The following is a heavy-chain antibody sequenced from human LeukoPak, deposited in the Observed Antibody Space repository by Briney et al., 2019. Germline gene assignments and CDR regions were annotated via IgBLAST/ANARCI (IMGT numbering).Heavy chain of an antibody. Sequence: SETLSLTCTVSGGSISTYYWSWIRQPPGKGLEWIGYIYYSGSTNYNPSLRSRVTISVDTSKNQFSLKVNFVTAADTAVYYCARVSGGYEDYWGQGALVTVSS. CDR1: GGSISTYY. CDR3: ARVSGGYEDY. CDR2: IYYSGST. J-gene: IGHJ4*02. D-gene: IGHD5-12*01. V-gene: IGHV4-59*01.